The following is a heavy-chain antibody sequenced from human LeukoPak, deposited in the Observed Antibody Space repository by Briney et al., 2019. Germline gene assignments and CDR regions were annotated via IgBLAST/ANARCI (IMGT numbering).Heavy chain of an antibody. CDR2: MNPNSGNT. J-gene: IGHJ4*02. D-gene: IGHD1-1*01. V-gene: IGHV1-8*01. CDR1: GYTFTSYD. Sequence: GASVTVSCKASGYTFTSYDINWVRQAPGQGLEWMGWMNPNSGNTDYAQKFQGKVTMTRNTSISTAYMELSSLRSEDTAVYYCARSDYNWNDYWGQGTLVTVSS. CDR3: ARSDYNWNDY.